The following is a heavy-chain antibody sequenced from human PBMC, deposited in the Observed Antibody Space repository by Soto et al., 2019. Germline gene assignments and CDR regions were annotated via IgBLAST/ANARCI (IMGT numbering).Heavy chain of an antibody. V-gene: IGHV1-18*01. CDR2: ISGYNGNT. CDR1: GYAFTSYG. CDR3: AREGLLGY. D-gene: IGHD2-15*01. J-gene: IGHJ4*02. Sequence: QVRLVQSGAEVKQPGASVTGSCKASGYAFTSYGFSWVRQAPGQGLEWMGWISGYNGNTNYAQNLQGRVTLTTDTSTTTGYMELRNLRSDDPAVYYCAREGLLGYWGQGTLVTVSS.